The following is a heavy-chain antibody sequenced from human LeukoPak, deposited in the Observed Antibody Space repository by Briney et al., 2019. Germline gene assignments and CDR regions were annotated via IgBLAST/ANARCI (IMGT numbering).Heavy chain of an antibody. D-gene: IGHD6-13*01. CDR2: VNHSGST. Sequence: PSETLSLTRAVYGGSFSGYYWSWIRQPPGKGLEWIGEVNHSGSTNYNPSLKSRVTMSVDTSKNQFSLKLSSVTAADTAVYYCARGEAAAGPMDYMDVWDTGATVTVSS. CDR1: GGSFSGYY. CDR3: ARGEAAAGPMDYMDV. V-gene: IGHV4-34*01. J-gene: IGHJ6*03.